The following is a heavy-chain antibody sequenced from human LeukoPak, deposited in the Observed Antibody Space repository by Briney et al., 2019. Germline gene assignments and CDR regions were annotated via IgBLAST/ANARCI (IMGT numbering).Heavy chain of an antibody. D-gene: IGHD1-7*01. CDR1: GYTFTGYG. CDR3: ARVSREELGDAFDI. V-gene: IGHV1-18*01. J-gene: IGHJ3*02. Sequence: ASVKVSCKASGYTFTGYGISWVRQAPGQGLEWMGWISAYNGNTDYAQKLQGRVTMTTDTSTSTAYMELRSLRSDDTAVYYCARVSREELGDAFDIWGQGTMVTVSS. CDR2: ISAYNGNT.